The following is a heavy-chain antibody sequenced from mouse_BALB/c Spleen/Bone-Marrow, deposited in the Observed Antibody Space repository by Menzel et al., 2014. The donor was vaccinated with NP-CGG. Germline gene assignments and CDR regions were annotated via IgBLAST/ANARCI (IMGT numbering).Heavy chain of an antibody. D-gene: IGHD1-2*01. CDR1: GFNIKDTY. J-gene: IGHJ4*01. CDR3: ASATTATYYAMDY. Sequence: VQLQQSGAELVKPGASVKLSCTASGFNIKDTYMHWVKQRPEQGLEWIGRIDPANGNTKYDPKFQGKATITTDTSSNPAYLQVSSLTSEDTAVYYCASATTATYYAMDYWGQGTSVTVSS. V-gene: IGHV14-3*02. CDR2: IDPANGNT.